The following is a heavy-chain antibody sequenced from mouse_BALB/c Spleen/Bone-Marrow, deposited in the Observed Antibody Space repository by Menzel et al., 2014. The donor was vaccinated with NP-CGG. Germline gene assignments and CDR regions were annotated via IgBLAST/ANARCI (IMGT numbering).Heavy chain of an antibody. Sequence: VQRVESGAELVRPGSSAKISCKASGYAFSAYWMNWVKQRPGQGLEWIGQIYPGDGDTNYNGKFKGKATLTADKSSSTAYMQLSSLTSEDSAVYFCTRSTATFDYWGQGTTLTVSS. D-gene: IGHD1-2*01. J-gene: IGHJ2*01. CDR2: IYPGDGDT. V-gene: IGHV1-80*01. CDR3: TRSTATFDY. CDR1: GYAFSAYW.